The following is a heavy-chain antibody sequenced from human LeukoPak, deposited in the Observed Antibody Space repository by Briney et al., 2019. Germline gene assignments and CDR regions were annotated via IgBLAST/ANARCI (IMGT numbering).Heavy chain of an antibody. CDR3: AKASRADFVVVVAGFEY. V-gene: IGHV3-66*01. D-gene: IGHD2-15*01. Sequence: PGGSLRLSCAASGFTVSTNYMSWVRQAPGKGLEWVSVIYSGDTTFYADSVRGKFTISRDNSKNTLYLQMNSLRAEDTAVYYCAKASRADFVVVVAGFEYWGQGTLVTVSS. J-gene: IGHJ4*02. CDR2: IYSGDTT. CDR1: GFTVSTNY.